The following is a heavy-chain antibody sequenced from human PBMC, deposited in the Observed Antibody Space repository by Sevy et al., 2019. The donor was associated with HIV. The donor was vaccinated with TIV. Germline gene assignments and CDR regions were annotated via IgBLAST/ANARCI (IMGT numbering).Heavy chain of an antibody. V-gene: IGHV3-30-3*01. CDR2: ISYDGSNK. CDR1: GFTFSSYA. Sequence: GGSLRLSCAASGFTFSSYAMHWVRQAPGKGVEWVAVISYDGSNKYYADSVKGRFTISRDNSKNTLYLQMNSLRAEDTAVYYCAVEMATTSFDYWGQGTLVTVSS. D-gene: IGHD1-1*01. CDR3: AVEMATTSFDY. J-gene: IGHJ4*02.